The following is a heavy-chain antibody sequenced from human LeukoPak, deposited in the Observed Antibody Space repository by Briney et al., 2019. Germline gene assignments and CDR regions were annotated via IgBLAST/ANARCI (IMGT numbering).Heavy chain of an antibody. D-gene: IGHD6-13*01. CDR2: ISFDGVKT. CDR1: GFTSSSYG. CDR3: AKDRGSSRTAYGMDV. Sequence: GGSLRLSCAASGFTSSSYGMHWVRQAPGKGLEWVALISFDGVKTDYADSVKGRFTISRDSSQNTLYLQMNSLRAEDTAVYYCAKDRGSSRTAYGMDVWGQGTTVTVSS. J-gene: IGHJ6*02. V-gene: IGHV3-30*18.